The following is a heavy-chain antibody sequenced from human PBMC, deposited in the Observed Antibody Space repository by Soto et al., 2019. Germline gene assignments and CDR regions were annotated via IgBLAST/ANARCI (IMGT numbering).Heavy chain of an antibody. CDR2: MNPSTGNT. D-gene: IGHD6-19*01. CDR1: GYTFTSYD. Sequence: QVQLVQSGAEVKKPGASVKVSCKASGYTFTSYDIIWVRQATGQGLEWMGWMNPSTGNTDSAEKFQGRLTMTRNTSMSTVYMDLSSLGFEDAAVYSCARGRIIVAGGFDPWGPGTLVTVSS. J-gene: IGHJ5*02. V-gene: IGHV1-8*01. CDR3: ARGRIIVAGGFDP.